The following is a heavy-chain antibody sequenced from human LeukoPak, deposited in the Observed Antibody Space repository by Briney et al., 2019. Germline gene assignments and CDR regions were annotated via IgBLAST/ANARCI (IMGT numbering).Heavy chain of an antibody. D-gene: IGHD3-22*01. Sequence: PSETLSLTCAVYGGTFSGYYWSWLRQPPGKGLEWMGEINHSGSNNYNPSLKSRVTISVDTSKNQFSLKLSSVTAADTAVYYCARDKAYYYDSSTHAFDIWGQGTMVTVSS. J-gene: IGHJ3*02. V-gene: IGHV4-34*01. CDR1: GGTFSGYY. CDR2: INHSGSN. CDR3: ARDKAYYYDSSTHAFDI.